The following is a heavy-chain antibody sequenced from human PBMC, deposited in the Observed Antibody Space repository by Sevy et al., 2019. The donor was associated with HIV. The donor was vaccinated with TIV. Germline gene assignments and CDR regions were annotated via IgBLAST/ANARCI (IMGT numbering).Heavy chain of an antibody. J-gene: IGHJ4*02. CDR3: ARAYSRINFNY. D-gene: IGHD5-12*01. Sequence: SETLSLTCAVYGGSFSGYYWSWIHQPPGKGLEWIGEINHSGSTNYNPSLKSRVTISVDTSKNQFSLKLSSVTAADTAVYYCARAYSRINFNYWGQGTLVTVSS. V-gene: IGHV4-34*01. CDR1: GGSFSGYY. CDR2: INHSGST.